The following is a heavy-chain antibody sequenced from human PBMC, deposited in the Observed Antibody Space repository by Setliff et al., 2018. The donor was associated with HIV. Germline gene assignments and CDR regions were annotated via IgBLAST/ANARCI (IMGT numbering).Heavy chain of an antibody. D-gene: IGHD3-3*01. CDR3: ARVRLYNTALDY. V-gene: IGHV3-73*01. Sequence: GESLKISCAASGFTFSSYAMSWVRQASGRGLEWVGRIRSKADYYATVYAASVKGRFTISREDSKNMAYLQMNSLRPEGTAVYYCARVRLYNTALDYWGQGTLVTVSS. J-gene: IGHJ4*02. CDR1: GFTFSSYA. CDR2: IRSKADYYAT.